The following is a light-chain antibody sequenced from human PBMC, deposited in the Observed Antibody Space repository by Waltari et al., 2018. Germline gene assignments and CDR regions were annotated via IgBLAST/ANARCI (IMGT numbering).Light chain of an antibody. CDR3: QQYNSSALT. CDR2: KAS. J-gene: IGKJ4*01. Sequence: DIQMTQSPSTLSVSVGDRVTITCRASQSISSWLAWYQQKPGKAPKLLIYKASSLESGVPSRFSGSGSGTEFTLTISSLQPDDFATYYCQQYNSSALTFGGGTKVEIK. V-gene: IGKV1-5*03. CDR1: QSISSW.